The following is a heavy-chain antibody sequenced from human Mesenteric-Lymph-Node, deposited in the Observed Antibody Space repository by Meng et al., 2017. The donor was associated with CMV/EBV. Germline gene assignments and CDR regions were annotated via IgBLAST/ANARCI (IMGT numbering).Heavy chain of an antibody. V-gene: IGHV4-31*03. CDR1: GGSISSGGYY. Sequence: LRLSCTVSGGSISSGGYYWSWIRQHPGKGLEWIGYIYYSGSTYYNPSLKSRVTISVDTSKNQFSLKLSSVTAADTAVYYCARGVSWLVLNGYYYGMDVWGQGTTVTVSS. D-gene: IGHD6-19*01. CDR3: ARGVSWLVLNGYYYGMDV. J-gene: IGHJ6*02. CDR2: IYYSGST.